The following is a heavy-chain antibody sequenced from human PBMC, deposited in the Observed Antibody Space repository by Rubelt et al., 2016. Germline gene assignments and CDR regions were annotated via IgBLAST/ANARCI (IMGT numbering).Heavy chain of an antibody. Sequence: EVQLVESGGGLVQPGRSLRLSCAASGFTFDDYAMHWVRQAPGKGLEWVSTIIGSAGHTYYADSVKGRFTISRDNSKNTLYLKMNSLRADDTAVYDCARPLYGSSWGLWGQGTLVTVST. CDR2: IIGSAGHT. CDR1: GFTFDDYA. J-gene: IGHJ4*02. D-gene: IGHD6-6*01. CDR3: ARPLYGSSWGL. V-gene: IGHV3-23*04.